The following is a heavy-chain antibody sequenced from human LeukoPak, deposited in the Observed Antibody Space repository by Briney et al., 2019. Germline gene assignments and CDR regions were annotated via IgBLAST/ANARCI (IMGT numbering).Heavy chain of an antibody. Sequence: GGSLRLSCAASGLSLDDYAMHWVRQAPGQGLEWVSSISWDGRNMAYAASVKGRFTIPRDNAQNSLYLQMYSLKIEDTAFYYCIKDMGFDLLKDAFDLWGQGMLVTVSS. CDR1: GLSLDDYA. J-gene: IGHJ3*01. CDR3: IKDMGFDLLKDAFDL. V-gene: IGHV3-9*01. CDR2: ISWDGRNM. D-gene: IGHD1-26*01.